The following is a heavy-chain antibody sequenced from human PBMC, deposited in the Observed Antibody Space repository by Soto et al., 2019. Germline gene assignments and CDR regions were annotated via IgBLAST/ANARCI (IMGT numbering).Heavy chain of an antibody. D-gene: IGHD3-3*01. Sequence: QVQLVESGGGVVQPGRSLRLSCAASGFTFSSYAMHWVRQAPGKGLEWVAVISYDGSNKYYADSVKGRFTISRDNSNDTLYLQMNSLRAEDTAVYYCARSALYDPGDYWGQGTLVTVSS. CDR3: ARSALYDPGDY. V-gene: IGHV3-30-3*01. CDR1: GFTFSSYA. J-gene: IGHJ4*02. CDR2: ISYDGSNK.